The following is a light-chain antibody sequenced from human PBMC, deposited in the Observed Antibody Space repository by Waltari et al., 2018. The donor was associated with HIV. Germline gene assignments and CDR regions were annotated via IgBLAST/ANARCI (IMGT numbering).Light chain of an antibody. J-gene: IGKJ1*01. Sequence: DIQMTQSPSSLSASVGDRVTIPCRASQGIRSDLGWYQQKPGRAPKRLIYTTSTLQSGVPSRFSGGGSGTEFTLTISSLQPEDFATYYCLQHNDYPLTFGQGTKVEIK. V-gene: IGKV1-17*01. CDR1: QGIRSD. CDR3: LQHNDYPLT. CDR2: TTS.